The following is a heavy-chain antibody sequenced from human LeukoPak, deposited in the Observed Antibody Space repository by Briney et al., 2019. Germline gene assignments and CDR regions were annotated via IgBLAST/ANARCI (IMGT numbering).Heavy chain of an antibody. J-gene: IGHJ6*02. CDR3: ARATDYDFWSPYYYYGMDV. V-gene: IGHV1-2*02. CDR1: GYTFTSYY. D-gene: IGHD3-3*01. Sequence: ASVKVSCKASGYTFTSYYMHWVRQAPGQGLEWMGWINPNSGGTNYAQKFQGRVTMTRDTSISTAYMELSRLRSDDTAVYYCARATDYDFWSPYYYYGMDVWGQGTTVTVSS. CDR2: INPNSGGT.